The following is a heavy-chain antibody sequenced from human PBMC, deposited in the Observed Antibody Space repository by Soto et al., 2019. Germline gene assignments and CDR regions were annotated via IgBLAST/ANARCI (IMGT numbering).Heavy chain of an antibody. CDR1: GGSISSYY. Sequence: QVQLQESGPGLVKPSETLSLPCTVSGGSISSYYWSWIRQPPGKGLEWIGYIYYSGSTNYNPSLKSRVTISVDTSKNQFSLKLSSVTAADTAVYYCARGPPGYSSSWYYFDYWGQGTLVTVSS. D-gene: IGHD6-13*01. CDR3: ARGPPGYSSSWYYFDY. V-gene: IGHV4-59*01. CDR2: IYYSGST. J-gene: IGHJ4*02.